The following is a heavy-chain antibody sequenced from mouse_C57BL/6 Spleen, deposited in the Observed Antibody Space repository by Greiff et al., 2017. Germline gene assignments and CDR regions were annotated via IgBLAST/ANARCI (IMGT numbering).Heavy chain of an antibody. CDR3: ARKGYYGNHYEVYFDY. CDR2: ISSGSSTI. Sequence: EVQLQESGGGLVKPGGSLKLSCAASGFTFSDYGMHWVRQAPEKGLEWVAYISSGSSTIYYADTVKGRFTISRDNAKNTLFLQMTSLRSEDTAMYYCARKGYYGNHYEVYFDYWGQGTTLTVSS. J-gene: IGHJ2*01. V-gene: IGHV5-17*01. D-gene: IGHD2-1*01. CDR1: GFTFSDYG.